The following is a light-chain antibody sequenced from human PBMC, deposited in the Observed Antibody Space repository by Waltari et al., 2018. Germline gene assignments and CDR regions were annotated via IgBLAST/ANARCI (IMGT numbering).Light chain of an antibody. CDR1: SPDGEGYDP. J-gene: IGLJ3*02. V-gene: IGLV2-8*01. CDR3: SSYAGGSSLM. CDR2: EVT. Sequence: QSALTQPPSASGSPGQSITISCTGLSPDGEGYDPVFWYQQHPGKAPNLFIYEVTKRPSGVPDRFSGSKSDNTASLAVSGLQAEDEADYYCSSYAGGSSLMFGGGTKLTVL.